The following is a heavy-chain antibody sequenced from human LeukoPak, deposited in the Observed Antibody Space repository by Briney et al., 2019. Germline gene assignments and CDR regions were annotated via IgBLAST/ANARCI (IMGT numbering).Heavy chain of an antibody. Sequence: SETLSLTCTVSGGSISSYYWSWLRQPAGKGLEWIGRIYTSGSTNYNPSLKSRVTISVDTSKNQFSLKLSSVTAADTAVYYCARDSDSSGYYRMGYWGQGTLVTVSS. CDR1: GGSISSYY. J-gene: IGHJ4*02. CDR3: ARDSDSSGYYRMGY. V-gene: IGHV4-4*07. CDR2: IYTSGST. D-gene: IGHD3-22*01.